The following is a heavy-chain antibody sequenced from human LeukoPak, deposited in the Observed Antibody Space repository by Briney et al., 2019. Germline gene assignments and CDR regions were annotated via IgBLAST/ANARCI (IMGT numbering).Heavy chain of an antibody. CDR1: GGSISSGDYS. CDR3: ARDHSVTGYWYFDL. CDR2: IYHTGGT. D-gene: IGHD2-21*02. V-gene: IGHV4-30-2*01. Sequence: SQTLSLTCAVSGGSISSGDYSWSWVRQPPGKGLGWIGYIYHTGGTFYNPSLKSRVTMSADRSKNQFSLKLSSVTAADTAVYYCARDHSVTGYWYFDLWGRGTLVTVSS. J-gene: IGHJ2*01.